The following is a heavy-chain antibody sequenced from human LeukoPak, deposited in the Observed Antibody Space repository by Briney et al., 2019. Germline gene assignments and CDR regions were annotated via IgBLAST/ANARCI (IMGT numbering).Heavy chain of an antibody. V-gene: IGHV6-1*01. D-gene: IGHD5-12*01. J-gene: IGHJ4*02. CDR3: ARDRGGYSGYDFWAYFDY. Sequence: SQTLSLTCAISGDSVSSNSAAWNWIRQSPSRGLEWLGRTYYRSKWYNDYAVSVKSRITINPDTSKNQFSLQLSSVTPEDTAVYYCARDRGGYSGYDFWAYFDYWGQGTLVTVSS. CDR2: TYYRSKWYN. CDR1: GDSVSSNSAA.